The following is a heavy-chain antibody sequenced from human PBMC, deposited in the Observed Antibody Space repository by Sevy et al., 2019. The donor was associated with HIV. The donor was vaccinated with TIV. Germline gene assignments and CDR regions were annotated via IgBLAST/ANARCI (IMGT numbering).Heavy chain of an antibody. D-gene: IGHD3-22*01. CDR2: ISGSGGST. V-gene: IGHV3-23*01. Sequence: GGSLRLSCAVSGFSFDSYGMTWVRQAPGKGLEWVSAISGSGGSTYYADSVKGRFTISRDNSKNTLYLQMNSLRAEDTAVYYCAKASRNYYDSSGYYPFDYWGQGTLVTISS. CDR3: AKASRNYYDSSGYYPFDY. CDR1: GFSFDSYG. J-gene: IGHJ4*02.